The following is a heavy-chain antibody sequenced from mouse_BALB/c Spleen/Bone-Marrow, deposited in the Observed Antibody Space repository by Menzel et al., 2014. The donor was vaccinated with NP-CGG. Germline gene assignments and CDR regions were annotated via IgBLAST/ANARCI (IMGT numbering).Heavy chain of an antibody. Sequence: SGPELVKPGASVRISCKASGYTFTSYYIHWVKQRPGQGLEWIGWIYPGNVNTKYNEKFKGKATLTADKSSSTAYMQLSSLTSEDSAVYFCARGGDYDWFAYWGQGTLVTVSA. CDR2: IYPGNVNT. D-gene: IGHD2-4*01. V-gene: IGHV1S56*01. CDR3: ARGGDYDWFAY. CDR1: GYTFTSYY. J-gene: IGHJ3*01.